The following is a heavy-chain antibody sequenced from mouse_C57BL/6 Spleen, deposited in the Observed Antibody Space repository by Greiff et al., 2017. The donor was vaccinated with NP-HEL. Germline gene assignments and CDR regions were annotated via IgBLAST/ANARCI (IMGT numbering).Heavy chain of an antibody. CDR3: ARGGIYYDPFDY. J-gene: IGHJ2*01. CDR1: GYTFTSYG. D-gene: IGHD2-4*01. Sequence: QVQLQQSGAELARPGASVKLSCKASGYTFTSYGISWVKQRTGQGLEWIGEIYPRSGNTYYNEKFKGKATLTADKSSSTAYMELRSLTSEDSAVYFCARGGIYYDPFDYWGQGTTLTVSS. CDR2: IYPRSGNT. V-gene: IGHV1-81*01.